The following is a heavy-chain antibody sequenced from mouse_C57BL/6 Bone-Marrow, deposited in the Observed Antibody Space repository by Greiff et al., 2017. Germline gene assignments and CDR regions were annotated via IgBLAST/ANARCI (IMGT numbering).Heavy chain of an antibody. CDR2: IYPTSGRT. D-gene: IGHD4-1*01. Sequence: SRKASGYTFTSYWITWVKQRPGQGLEWIGDIYPTSGRTNYNEKFKSKAILTVDTSSNTAYMQLSSLTSEDSAVFYCARSGPLGRSFDYWGQGTTLTVSS. CDR1: GYTFTSYW. V-gene: IGHV1-55*01. CDR3: ARSGPLGRSFDY. J-gene: IGHJ2*01.